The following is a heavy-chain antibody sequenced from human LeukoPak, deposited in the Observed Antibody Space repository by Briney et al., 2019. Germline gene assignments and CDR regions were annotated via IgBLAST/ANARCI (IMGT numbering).Heavy chain of an antibody. J-gene: IGHJ4*02. D-gene: IGHD3-22*01. CDR1: GFTFSSYA. V-gene: IGHV3-30*04. CDR3: ARDGLYDSSGYYCDY. CDR2: ISYDGSNK. Sequence: PGRSLRLSCAASGFTFSSYAMHWARQAPGKGLEWVAVISYDGSNKYYADSVKGRFTISRDNSKNTLYLQMNSLRAEDTAVYYCARDGLYDSSGYYCDYWGQGTLVTVSS.